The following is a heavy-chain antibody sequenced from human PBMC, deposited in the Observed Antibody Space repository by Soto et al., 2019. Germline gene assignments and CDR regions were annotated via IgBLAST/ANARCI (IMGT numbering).Heavy chain of an antibody. CDR1: GGTFSDSV. V-gene: IGHV1-69*01. D-gene: IGHD3-10*01. J-gene: IGHJ4*02. CDR2: IVPIFGKA. Sequence: QVQLVQSGPGVKKPGSSVKVSCKASGGTFSDSVTSWVRQAPGQGLEWMGGIVPIFGKANLAEKFQDRVTITADESTSTAYMKLSSLRSEDTAVYYCARGRDGSNYYFDYWGQGTLVTVSS. CDR3: ARGRDGSNYYFDY.